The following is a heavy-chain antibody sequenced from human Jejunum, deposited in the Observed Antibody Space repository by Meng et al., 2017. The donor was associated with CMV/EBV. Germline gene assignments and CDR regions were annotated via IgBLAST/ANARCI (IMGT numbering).Heavy chain of an antibody. CDR3: ARVGAYCGGDCYHPR. Sequence: HRPDSGPRLVNPPGPLSLTCAVSGGSLSSRNWWSWVRQPPGKGLEWIEEIYHSGSTNYNPSLKSRVTISVDESKNQFSLRLSSVTAADTAVYYCARVGAYCGGDCYHPRWGQGTLVTVSS. D-gene: IGHD2-21*02. J-gene: IGHJ4*02. CDR2: IYHSGST. CDR1: GGSLSSRNW. V-gene: IGHV4-4*03.